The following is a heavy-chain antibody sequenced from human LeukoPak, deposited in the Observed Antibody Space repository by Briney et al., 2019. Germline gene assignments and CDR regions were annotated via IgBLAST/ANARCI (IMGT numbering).Heavy chain of an antibody. J-gene: IGHJ4*02. CDR2: IKPDGSDK. CDR1: GFTFSSYW. V-gene: IGHV3-7*01. Sequence: PGGSLRLSCAASGFTFSSYWMSWVRQAPGKGLEWVAQIKPDGSDKYYVDSVKGRFTISRDNAKNSLNLQMNSLRAEDTAVYYCARAGILDNWGQGALVTVSS. CDR3: ARAGILDN. D-gene: IGHD1-14*01.